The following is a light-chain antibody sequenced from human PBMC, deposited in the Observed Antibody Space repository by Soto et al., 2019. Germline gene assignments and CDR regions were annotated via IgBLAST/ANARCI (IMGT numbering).Light chain of an antibody. V-gene: IGKV3-20*01. Sequence: EMVLTQSPGTLSWSPGEKATLSCRASQSVSSSYLAWYQQKPGQAPRLLIYGASSRATGIPDRFSGSGSGTDFTLTISRLEPEDFAVYYCQQYGSSPALTFGGGTKVEIK. CDR2: GAS. CDR1: QSVSSSY. J-gene: IGKJ4*01. CDR3: QQYGSSPALT.